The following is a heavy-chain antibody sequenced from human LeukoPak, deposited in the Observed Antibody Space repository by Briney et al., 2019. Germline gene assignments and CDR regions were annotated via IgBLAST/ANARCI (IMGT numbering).Heavy chain of an antibody. J-gene: IGHJ4*02. CDR1: GFTFSNYW. V-gene: IGHV3-7*01. CDR2: LKQDGSEK. Sequence: SGGSLRLSCAASGFTFSNYWMSWVRQAPGKGLEWVANLKQDGSEKFYVDSVKGRFTISRDNAKNSLYLQMNSLRVEDTAVYYCARSPDGFDYWGQGTLVTVSS. CDR3: ARSPDGFDY.